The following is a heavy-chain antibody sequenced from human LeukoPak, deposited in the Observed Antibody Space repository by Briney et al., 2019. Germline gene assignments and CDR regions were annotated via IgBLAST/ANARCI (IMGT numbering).Heavy chain of an antibody. J-gene: IGHJ4*02. CDR1: GGSISSSSYY. V-gene: IGHV4-39*07. D-gene: IGHD3-10*01. CDR2: IYHSGNT. CDR3: ARLGLITPNR. Sequence: SETLSLTCTVSGGSISSSSYYWGWIRQPPGKGLEWIGSIYHSGNTYHNPSLKSRVTILIDTSKNQFSLKLSSVTAADTAVYYCARLGLITPNRWGQGTLVTVSS.